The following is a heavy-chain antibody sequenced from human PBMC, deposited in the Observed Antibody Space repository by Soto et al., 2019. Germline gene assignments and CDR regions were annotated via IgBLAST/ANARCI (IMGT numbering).Heavy chain of an antibody. CDR1: GFTFSNYG. CDR3: ARDRRSGSYLDAFDV. CDR2: IWNDGGNK. V-gene: IGHV3-33*01. D-gene: IGHD1-26*01. Sequence: QVQLVESGGGVVQPGTSLRLSCAASGFTFSNYGMHWVRQAPGKGLEWVGLIWNDGGNKYSADSVEGRFTISRDNSKNTLYLEMNYLRAEDTAVYYCARDRRSGSYLDAFDVWGQGTMVNVS. J-gene: IGHJ3*01.